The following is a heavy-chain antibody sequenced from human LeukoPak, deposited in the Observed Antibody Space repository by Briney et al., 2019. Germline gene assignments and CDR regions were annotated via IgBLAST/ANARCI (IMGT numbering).Heavy chain of an antibody. Sequence: GGTLRLSCAASGFTFSSYGMSWVRQAPGKGLEWVSAISGSGGSTYYADSVKGRYTISRDNSKNTLYLQMNSLRAEDTAVYYCAKDPIPYVSPYYFDYWGQGTLVTVSS. J-gene: IGHJ4*02. CDR2: ISGSGGST. CDR3: AKDPIPYVSPYYFDY. CDR1: GFTFSSYG. D-gene: IGHD2-21*01. V-gene: IGHV3-23*01.